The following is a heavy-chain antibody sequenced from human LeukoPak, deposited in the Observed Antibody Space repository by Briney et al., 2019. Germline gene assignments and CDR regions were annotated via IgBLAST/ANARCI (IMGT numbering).Heavy chain of an antibody. J-gene: IGHJ5*02. CDR3: ARDHRDPRYFAAAARRGWFDP. V-gene: IGHV4-4*02. CDR2: ICHSGST. D-gene: IGHD6-13*01. CDR1: GGSISSSNW. Sequence: PSETLSLTCAVSGGSISSSNWWSWVRQPPGKGLEWIGEICHSGSTNYNPSLKSRVTISVDKSKNQSSLKLSSVTAADTAVYYCARDHRDPRYFAAAARRGWFDPWGQGTLVTVSS.